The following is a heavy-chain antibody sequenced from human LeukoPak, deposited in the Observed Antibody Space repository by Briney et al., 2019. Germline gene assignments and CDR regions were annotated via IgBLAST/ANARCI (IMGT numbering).Heavy chain of an antibody. CDR1: GFTFSNYE. D-gene: IGHD5-18*01. CDR3: ARDLVQLWSKDY. CDR2: ISSSGRNI. J-gene: IGHJ4*02. Sequence: QPGGSLRLSCAASGFTFSNYEFNWVRQAPGKGLEWISYISSSGRNIYYADSVKGRFTISRDNAKSSLYLQMNSLRAEHTAVYYCARDLVQLWSKDYWGQGTLVTVSS. V-gene: IGHV3-48*03.